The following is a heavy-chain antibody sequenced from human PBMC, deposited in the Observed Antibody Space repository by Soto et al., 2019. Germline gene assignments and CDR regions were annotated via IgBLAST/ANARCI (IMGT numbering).Heavy chain of an antibody. V-gene: IGHV3-9*01. CDR3: AREYGDYYFDY. CDR1: GFTFDDYA. D-gene: IGHD4-17*01. CDR2: ISWNSGSI. Sequence: EVQLVESGGGLVQPGRSLRLSCAASGFTFDDYAMHWVRQAPGKGLEWVSGISWNSGSIGYADSVKGRFTISRDNAKNSLYLRMNSLRAEDTALYYCAREYGDYYFDYWGQGTLVTVSS. J-gene: IGHJ4*02.